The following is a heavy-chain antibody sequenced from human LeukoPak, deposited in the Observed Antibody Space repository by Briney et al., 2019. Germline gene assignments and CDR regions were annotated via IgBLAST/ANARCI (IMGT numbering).Heavy chain of an antibody. Sequence: SETLSLTCAVYGGSFSGYYWSWIRQPPGKGLEWIGEINHSGSTNYNPSLKSRVTISVDTSKNQFSLKLSSVTAADTAVYYCARRGWDYYGSGSYYRPRGYYYYGVDVWGQGTTVTVSS. V-gene: IGHV4-34*01. J-gene: IGHJ6*02. D-gene: IGHD3-10*01. CDR1: GGSFSGYY. CDR2: INHSGST. CDR3: ARRGWDYYGSGSYYRPRGYYYYGVDV.